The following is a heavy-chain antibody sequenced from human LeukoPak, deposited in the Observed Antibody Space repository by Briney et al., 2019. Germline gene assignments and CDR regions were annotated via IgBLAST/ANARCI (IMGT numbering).Heavy chain of an antibody. CDR3: ARHGIVAAGTDNYFDP. CDR1: GGSFSGDY. CDR2: VNYRGNA. V-gene: IGHV4-59*08. Sequence: KPSETLSLTCSVSGGSFSGDYWSWFRQTPGKGLEWIGYVNYRGNANYNPSLKSRVAVSIDTFKNQFSLELTSVTAADTAVYYCARHGIVAAGTDNYFDPWGQGTLVTVSS. J-gene: IGHJ5*02. D-gene: IGHD6-19*01.